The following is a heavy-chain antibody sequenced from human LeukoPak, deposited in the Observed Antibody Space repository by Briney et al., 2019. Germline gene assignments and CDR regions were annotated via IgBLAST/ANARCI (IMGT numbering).Heavy chain of an antibody. V-gene: IGHV3-30*04. CDR1: GFSFSSYA. CDR2: ISYDGRNK. Sequence: GGSLRLSCAASGFSFSSYAMHWVRQAPGKGLEWVAVISYDGRNKYYADSVKGRFTISRDSSQNPLYLQMNSLRADDTAVYYCARDASTTVRSDYYFHMDVWGKGTTVTVSS. CDR3: ARDASTTVRSDYYFHMDV. D-gene: IGHD4-17*01. J-gene: IGHJ6*03.